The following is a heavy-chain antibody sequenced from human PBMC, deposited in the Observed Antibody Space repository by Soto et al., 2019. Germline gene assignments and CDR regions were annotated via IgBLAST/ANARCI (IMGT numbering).Heavy chain of an antibody. Sequence: ASVKVSCKASGYTFTNFGVTWARRAPGQGLEWMGWISAYTDTPNYAQKFQGRVTMTIDTSTSTAYMDLRSLTSEDTAVYYCARDMTRAVVPYFDFWGQGTLVTVSS. D-gene: IGHD2-21*01. J-gene: IGHJ4*02. CDR3: ARDMTRAVVPYFDF. CDR1: GYTFTNFG. V-gene: IGHV1-18*01. CDR2: ISAYTDTP.